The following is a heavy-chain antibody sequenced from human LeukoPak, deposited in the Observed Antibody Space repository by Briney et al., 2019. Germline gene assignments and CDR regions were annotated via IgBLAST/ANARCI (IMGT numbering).Heavy chain of an antibody. J-gene: IGHJ4*02. Sequence: GSLRLSCAASGFTFNNYWMNWVRQPPGKGLEWIGEINHSGSTNYNPSLKSRVTISVDTSKNQFSLKLSSVTAADTAVYYCARGRDYEDYWGQGTLVTVSS. CDR2: INHSGST. V-gene: IGHV4-34*01. CDR1: GFTFNNYW. CDR3: ARGRDYEDY. D-gene: IGHD4-17*01.